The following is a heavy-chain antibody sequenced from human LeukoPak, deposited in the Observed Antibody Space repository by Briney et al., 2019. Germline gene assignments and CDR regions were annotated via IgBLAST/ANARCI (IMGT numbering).Heavy chain of an antibody. CDR3: ARGRPGIAVAFDY. CDR1: GYTFTSYA. CDR2: INAGNGNT. Sequence: VASVTVSCTASGYTFTSYAMHWVRQAPGQRLEWMGWINAGNGNTKYSQKFQGRVTITRDTSASTAYMELSSLRSEDTAVYYCARGRPGIAVAFDYWGQGTTVTVSS. J-gene: IGHJ4*03. V-gene: IGHV1-3*01. D-gene: IGHD6-19*01.